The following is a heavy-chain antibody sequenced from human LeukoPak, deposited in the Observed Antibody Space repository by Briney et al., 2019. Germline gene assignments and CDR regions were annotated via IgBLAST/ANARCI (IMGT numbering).Heavy chain of an antibody. CDR2: IKQDGSEK. Sequence: TGGSLRLSCAASGFTFSRYWMSWVRQAPGKGLEWVANIKQDGSEKDYVDSVKGRFTIFIDNAKNSLYLQMNSLTAEDTAVYYCARESFAARWDWGQGALVTVSS. V-gene: IGHV3-7*01. CDR3: ARESFAARWD. CDR1: GFTFSRYW. D-gene: IGHD6-6*01. J-gene: IGHJ4*02.